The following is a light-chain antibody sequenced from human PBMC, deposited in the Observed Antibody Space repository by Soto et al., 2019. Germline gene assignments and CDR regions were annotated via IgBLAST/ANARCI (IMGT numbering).Light chain of an antibody. CDR2: GAS. J-gene: IGKJ1*01. Sequence: EIVFTQSPGTLAFSPGERATLSCKARQSVSSNYLAWYQQKPGQAPRLLIYGASSRATGIPDRFSGSGSGTDFTLTIRRLEPEDFAVYYCQQYGSSYPWTFGQGTKVDIK. V-gene: IGKV3-20*01. CDR1: QSVSSNY. CDR3: QQYGSSYPWT.